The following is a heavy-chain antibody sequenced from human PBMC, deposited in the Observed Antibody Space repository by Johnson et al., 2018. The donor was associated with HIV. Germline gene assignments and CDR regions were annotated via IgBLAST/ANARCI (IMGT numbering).Heavy chain of an antibody. V-gene: IGHV3-30-3*01. CDR1: GFTFSKYY. J-gene: IGHJ3*02. CDR2: ISYDGSNK. CDR3: AREREDYGLDI. Sequence: QVQLVESGGGLVKPGGSQRLSCAASGFTFSKYYMNWIRQAPGKGLEWVAVISYDGSNKYYADSVKGRSTISRDNSKNTLYLQMNSLRAEDTAVYYCAREREDYGLDIWGQGTMVTVSS. D-gene: IGHD4/OR15-4a*01.